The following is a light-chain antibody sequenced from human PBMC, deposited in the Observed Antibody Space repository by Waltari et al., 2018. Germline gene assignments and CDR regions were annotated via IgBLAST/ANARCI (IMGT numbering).Light chain of an antibody. CDR3: QAWDSSTAV. J-gene: IGLJ2*01. V-gene: IGLV3-1*01. CDR2: QDS. CDR1: KLGDKY. Sequence: ELTQPPSVSVSPGQTASITCSGDKLGDKYACWYQQKPGQSPVLVIYQDSKRPSGIPERFSGSNSGNTATLTISGTQAMDEADYYCQAWDSSTAVFGGGTKLTVL.